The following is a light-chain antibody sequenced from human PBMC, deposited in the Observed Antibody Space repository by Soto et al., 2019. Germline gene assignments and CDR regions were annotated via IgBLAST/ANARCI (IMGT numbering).Light chain of an antibody. CDR3: AAWDDSLNGVDV. J-gene: IGLJ1*01. CDR2: EVV. CDR1: KSDIGVYDF. Sequence: QSALTQPPSASGSPGQSVTISCTGTKSDIGVYDFVSWYQHHPGKAPRLIIYEVVQRPSGVPDRFSGSKSGTSASLAITGLQSEDEADYYCAAWDDSLNGVDVFGPGTKVTVL. V-gene: IGLV2-8*01.